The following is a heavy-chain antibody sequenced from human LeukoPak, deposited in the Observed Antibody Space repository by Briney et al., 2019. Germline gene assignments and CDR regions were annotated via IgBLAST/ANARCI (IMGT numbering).Heavy chain of an antibody. CDR3: AKKGGSLAYYYIDV. CDR2: ISGSGGRA. CDR1: GFTFSSYA. D-gene: IGHD3-16*01. J-gene: IGHJ6*02. V-gene: IGHV3-23*01. Sequence: GGSLRLSCAASGFTFSSYAMSWVRQAPGKGLEWVSGISGSGGRAYYADSVKGRFTISRDNSTNTLYLQMNSLRAEDTAVYYCAKKGGSLAYYYIDVWGQGTTVTVSS.